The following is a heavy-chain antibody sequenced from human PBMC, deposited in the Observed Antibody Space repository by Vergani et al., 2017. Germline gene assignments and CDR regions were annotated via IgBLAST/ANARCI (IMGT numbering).Heavy chain of an antibody. V-gene: IGHV3-7*01. CDR3: ARGSSLTPRNGMDV. Sequence: EVQLVESGGGLVQPGGSLRLSCAASGFTFSSYWMSWVRQAPGKGLEWVANIKQDGSEKYYVDSVKGRFTISRDNAKNSLYLQMNSLRAEDTAVYYCARGSSLTPRNGMDVWGQGTTVTVSS. CDR2: IKQDGSEK. D-gene: IGHD1-14*01. J-gene: IGHJ6*02. CDR1: GFTFSSYW.